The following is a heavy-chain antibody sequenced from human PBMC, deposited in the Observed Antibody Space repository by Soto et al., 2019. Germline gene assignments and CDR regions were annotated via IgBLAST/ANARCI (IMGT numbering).Heavy chain of an antibody. V-gene: IGHV3-33*01. CDR3: ARDDYGMDV. J-gene: IGHJ6*02. CDR2: IWYDGSNK. Sequence: GGSLRLSCAASGFTFSSYGMHWVRQAPGKGLEWVAVIWYDGSNKYYADSAKGRFTISRDNSKNTLYLQMNSLRAEDTAVYYCARDDYGMDVWGQGTTVTVSS. CDR1: GFTFSSYG.